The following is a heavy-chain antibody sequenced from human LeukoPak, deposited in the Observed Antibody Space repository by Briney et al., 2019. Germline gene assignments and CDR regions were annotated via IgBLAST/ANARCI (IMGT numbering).Heavy chain of an antibody. CDR3: ARDSSSSDGAFDI. D-gene: IGHD3-22*01. CDR1: GGSISSYY. Sequence: SETLSLTCTVSGGSISSYYWSWIRQPPGKGLEWIGYIYYSGSTNYNPSLKSRVTISVDTSKNQLSLKLSSVTAADTAVYYCARDSSSSDGAFDIWGQGAMVTVSS. V-gene: IGHV4-59*01. J-gene: IGHJ3*02. CDR2: IYYSGST.